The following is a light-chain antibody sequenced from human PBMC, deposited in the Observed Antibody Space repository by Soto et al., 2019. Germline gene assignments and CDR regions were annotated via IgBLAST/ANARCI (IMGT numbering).Light chain of an antibody. J-gene: IGLJ1*01. CDR3: GTWDSGLSGYV. CDR1: SSNIGNNY. Sequence: QSVLTQPPSVSEAPGQKATISCSGSSSNIGNNYVSWYQQLPGTAPKLVIYDNNKRPSGIPDRFSASKSGTSATLGITGLQTGDEADYYCGTWDSGLSGYVFGTGTKVTVL. V-gene: IGLV1-51*01. CDR2: DNN.